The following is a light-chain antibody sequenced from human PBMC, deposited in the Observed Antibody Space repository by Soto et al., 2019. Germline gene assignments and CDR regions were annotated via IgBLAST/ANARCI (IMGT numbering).Light chain of an antibody. Sequence: IVLTQSPGTLSLSPGERATLSCRASQSVSGSYLAWYQQKPGQAPRLLIYGASSRATGIPDRFSGSGSGTDFTLTISRLEPEDFAVYYCQQYGSSYRTFGQGTKVDIK. CDR2: GAS. J-gene: IGKJ1*01. CDR1: QSVSGSY. V-gene: IGKV3-20*01. CDR3: QQYGSSYRT.